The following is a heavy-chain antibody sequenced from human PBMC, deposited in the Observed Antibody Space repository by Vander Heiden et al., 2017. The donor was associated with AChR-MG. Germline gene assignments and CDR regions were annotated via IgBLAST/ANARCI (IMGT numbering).Heavy chain of an antibody. CDR3: AKDLGESHQRLWFGEH. J-gene: IGHJ4*02. D-gene: IGHD3-10*01. V-gene: IGHV3-9*01. Sequence: EVQLVESGGGLVQPGRSLRLSCAASRFTFDDYAMHWVRQAPGKGLGWVSGISWNSGSIGYADSVKGRFTISRDNAKNSLYLQMNSLRAEDTALYYCAKDLGESHQRLWFGEHWGQGTLVTVSS. CDR2: ISWNSGSI. CDR1: RFTFDDYA.